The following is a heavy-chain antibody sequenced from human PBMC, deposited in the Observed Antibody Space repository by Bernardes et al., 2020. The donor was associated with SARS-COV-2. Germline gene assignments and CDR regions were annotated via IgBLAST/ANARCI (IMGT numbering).Heavy chain of an antibody. J-gene: IGHJ4*02. CDR1: GDSVSSNTAA. CDR2: TYFMSNWYS. CDR3: ARLTGRFITYFDS. D-gene: IGHD3-10*01. Sequence: SQTLSLTCAISGDSVSSNTAAWSWIRQSPSRGLEWLGRTYFMSNWYSDYAVSVKGRIAIQADTSKNQFSVHLKSVTPEDTAVYYCARLTGRFITYFDSWGPGTLVTVSS. V-gene: IGHV6-1*01.